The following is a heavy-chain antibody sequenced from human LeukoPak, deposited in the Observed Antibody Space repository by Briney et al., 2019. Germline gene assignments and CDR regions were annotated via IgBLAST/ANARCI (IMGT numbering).Heavy chain of an antibody. J-gene: IGHJ3*02. V-gene: IGHV3-33*01. Sequence: GRSLRLSCAASGFAFTSYGMHGVRQAPGKGLEWVAVIWYDGRNKYYADAVKGRFTISRDNSKNTLYLQMNSLRAEDTAVYYCARDDSAFDIWGQGTMVTVSS. CDR2: IWYDGRNK. CDR3: ARDDSAFDI. CDR1: GFAFTSYG. D-gene: IGHD3-3*01.